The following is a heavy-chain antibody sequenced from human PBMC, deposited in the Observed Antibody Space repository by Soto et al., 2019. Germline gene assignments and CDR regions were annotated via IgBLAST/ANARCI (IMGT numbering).Heavy chain of an antibody. CDR1: GFTFGNHW. J-gene: IGHJ6*02. D-gene: IGHD3-3*01. V-gene: IGHV3-74*01. CDR3: ARVSDFFYGMDV. CDR2: MNSDGSTT. Sequence: PGGSLRLSCAASGFTFGNHWMHWVRQAPGKGLEWVSRMNSDGSTTNYADSVKGRFTVSRDNAKNTLYLQMNSLRDEDTAVYYCARVSDFFYGMDVWGQGTTVTVSS.